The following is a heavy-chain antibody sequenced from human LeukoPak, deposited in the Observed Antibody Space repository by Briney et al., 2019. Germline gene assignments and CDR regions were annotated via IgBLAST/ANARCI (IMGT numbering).Heavy chain of an antibody. CDR1: GYTFTAYY. V-gene: IGHV1-2*02. CDR3: ARVAVEMASWFDP. CDR2: INPNSGGT. D-gene: IGHD5-24*01. J-gene: IGHJ5*02. Sequence: ASVKVSCKASGYTFTAYYIHWVRQAPGQGLEWMGWINPNSGGTNYAQKFQGRVTMTRDTSISTAYMEVSRLRSDDTAVYYCARVAVEMASWFDPWGQGTLVTVSS.